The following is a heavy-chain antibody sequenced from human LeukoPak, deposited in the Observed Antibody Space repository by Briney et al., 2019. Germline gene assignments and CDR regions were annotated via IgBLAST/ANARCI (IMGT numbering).Heavy chain of an antibody. J-gene: IGHJ4*02. CDR2: IYSGGST. CDR3: ARVSPNTVTTLQYFGY. V-gene: IGHV3-66*01. D-gene: IGHD4-17*01. CDR1: EFSVGSNY. Sequence: GGSLRLSCAASEFSVGSNYMTWVRQAPGKGLEWVSLIYSGGSTYYADSVKGRFTISRDNAKNSLYLQMNSLRAEDTAVYYCARVSPNTVTTLQYFGYWGQGTLVTVSS.